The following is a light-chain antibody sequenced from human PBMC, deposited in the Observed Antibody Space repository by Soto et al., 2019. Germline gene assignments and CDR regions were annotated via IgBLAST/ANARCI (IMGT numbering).Light chain of an antibody. J-gene: IGKJ3*01. CDR2: DAS. V-gene: IGKV3-20*01. CDR3: QQYGSSVFT. Sequence: EILLTQSPGTLSLSPAEISTLSCRSSQSVSSSQLAWYQQKPGQAPRLLIYDASRRAAGIPDRFSGSGSGTDFTLTIDRLEPEDFAVYSCQQYGSSVFTFGPGTKVDIK. CDR1: QSVSSSQ.